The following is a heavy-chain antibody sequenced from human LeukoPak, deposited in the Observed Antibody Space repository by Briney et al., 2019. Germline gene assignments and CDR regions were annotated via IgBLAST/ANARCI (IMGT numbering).Heavy chain of an antibody. J-gene: IGHJ6*02. CDR1: GSTFTSYE. Sequence: GASVKVSCKASGSTFTSYEINWVRQATGQGLEWMGWMNPNSGNTGYAQKFQGRVTMTRDTSISTAYMELSRLRSDDTAVYYCARSSYGPGSYFVNYGLDVWGQGTTVTVS. D-gene: IGHD3-10*01. V-gene: IGHV1-8*01. CDR2: MNPNSGNT. CDR3: ARSSYGPGSYFVNYGLDV.